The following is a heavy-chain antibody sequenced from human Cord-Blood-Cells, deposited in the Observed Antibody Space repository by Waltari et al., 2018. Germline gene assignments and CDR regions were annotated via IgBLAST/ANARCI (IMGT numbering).Heavy chain of an antibody. J-gene: IGHJ5*02. CDR2: IISSSSTI. V-gene: IGHV3-48*02. Sequence: EVQLVESGGGLVQPGGSLGLSCAASGFTFRSYSMNLVSQAPGKGLEWVSYIISSSSTIYYADSVKGRFTISRDNAKNSLYLQMNSLRDEDTAVYYCARDLRKVGMGWFDPWGQGTLVTVSS. CDR3: ARDLRKVGMGWFDP. D-gene: IGHD1-26*01. CDR1: GFTFRSYS.